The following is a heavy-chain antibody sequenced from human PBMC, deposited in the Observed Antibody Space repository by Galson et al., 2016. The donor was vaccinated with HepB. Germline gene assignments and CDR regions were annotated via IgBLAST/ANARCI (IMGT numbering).Heavy chain of an antibody. V-gene: IGHV4-4*02. CDR2: IFHSGNT. J-gene: IGHJ5*02. CDR3: ARTEFGVVEPTTSIVGH. CDR1: GGSITSHNW. Sequence: SETLSLTCGVSGGSITSHNWWSWVRQPPGKGLEWIGEIFHSGNTNYHPSLKSRVTISVDTSKNQFSLNLVSVTAADTAVYYCARTEFGVVEPTTSIVGHWGQGILVTVSS. D-gene: IGHD2-15*01.